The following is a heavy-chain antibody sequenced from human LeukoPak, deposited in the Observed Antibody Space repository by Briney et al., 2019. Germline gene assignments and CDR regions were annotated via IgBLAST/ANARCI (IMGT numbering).Heavy chain of an antibody. D-gene: IGHD3-10*01. CDR3: ARDPPTYYYGSGSYSPEDY. Sequence: GGSLRLSCAASGFTFSSYSMNWVRQAPGKGLEWVSSISSSSSYIYYADSVKGRFTISRDNAKNSLYLQMNSPRAEDTAVYYCARDPPTYYYGSGSYSPEDYWGQGTLVTVSS. V-gene: IGHV3-21*01. CDR2: ISSSSSYI. CDR1: GFTFSSYS. J-gene: IGHJ4*02.